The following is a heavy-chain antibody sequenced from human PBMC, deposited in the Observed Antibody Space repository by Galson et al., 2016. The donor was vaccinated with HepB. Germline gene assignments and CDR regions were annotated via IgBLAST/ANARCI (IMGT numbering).Heavy chain of an antibody. Sequence: SLRLSCAASGFNFSNFAMSWVLQAPGKGLEWVSGLSGSGNRTYYADSVKGRFTISRDNSKNTLYLQMNSLRADDTAVYYCARTRELAAPLISWGQGTLVTVSS. CDR2: LSGSGNRT. J-gene: IGHJ4*02. CDR1: GFNFSNFA. V-gene: IGHV3-23*01. CDR3: ARTRELAAPLIS. D-gene: IGHD1-1*01.